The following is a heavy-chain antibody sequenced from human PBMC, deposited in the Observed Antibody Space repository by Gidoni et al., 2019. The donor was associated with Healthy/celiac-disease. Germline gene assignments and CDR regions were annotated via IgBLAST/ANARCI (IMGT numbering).Heavy chain of an antibody. CDR2: ISGRSDYI. CDR1: GFTFSHYS. J-gene: IGHJ2*01. V-gene: IGHV3-21*02. Sequence: EIQLVATGVGLVKPGGSLRLSCAASGFTFSHYSMNWVRQDPGKGLECVSSISGRSDYIYYADSVKGRFTRSRENAKNSLFLQRSSLRAEDTAVYYCARDGADVVIVPAANFYLWGRGTLGTVSS. D-gene: IGHD2-2*01. CDR3: ARDGADVVIVPAANFYL.